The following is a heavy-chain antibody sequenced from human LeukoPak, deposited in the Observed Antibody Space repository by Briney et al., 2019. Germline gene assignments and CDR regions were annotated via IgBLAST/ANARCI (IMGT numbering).Heavy chain of an antibody. V-gene: IGHV3-7*01. Sequence: GGSLRLSCAASRFTFSSYWMSWVRQAPGKGLEWVANIKQDGSEKYYVDSVKGRFTISRDNAKNSLYLQMNSLRAEDTAVYYRARERSSWHHNWFDPWGQGTLVTVSS. D-gene: IGHD6-13*01. CDR3: ARERSSWHHNWFDP. J-gene: IGHJ5*02. CDR2: IKQDGSEK. CDR1: RFTFSSYW.